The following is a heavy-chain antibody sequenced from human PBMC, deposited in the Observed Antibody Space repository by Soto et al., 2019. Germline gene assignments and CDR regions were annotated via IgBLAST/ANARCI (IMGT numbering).Heavy chain of an antibody. V-gene: IGHV1-69*02. D-gene: IGHD4-17*01. CDR2: IIPILDLA. CDR3: ATSRNVGVYGDYALEE. J-gene: IGHJ4*02. Sequence: QVQLVQSGSEVKKPGSSVKVSCKASGGTVSSYTFSWVRQSPGQGLEWMGRIIPILDLANYAPKSQGRVTITADKSTSPAYVELNSLRSEDTAVYYCATSRNVGVYGDYALEEWGQGTLVTVSS. CDR1: GGTVSSYT.